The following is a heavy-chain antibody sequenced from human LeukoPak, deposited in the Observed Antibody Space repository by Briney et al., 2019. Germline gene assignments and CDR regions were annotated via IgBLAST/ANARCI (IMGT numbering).Heavy chain of an antibody. CDR1: GGSISSSNW. J-gene: IGHJ3*02. V-gene: IGHV4-4*02. CDR2: IYHSGST. Sequence: PSETLSLTCAASGGSISSSNWWSWVRQPPGKGLEWIGEIYHSGSTNYNPSLKSRVTISVDKSKNQFSLKLSSVTAADTAVYYCARDPRYCSGGSCYQGAFDIWGQGTMVTVSS. D-gene: IGHD2-15*01. CDR3: ARDPRYCSGGSCYQGAFDI.